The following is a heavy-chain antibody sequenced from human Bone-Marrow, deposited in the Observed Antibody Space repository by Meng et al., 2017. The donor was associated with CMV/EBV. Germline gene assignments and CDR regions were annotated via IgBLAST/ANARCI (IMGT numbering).Heavy chain of an antibody. CDR2: ISWNSGSI. J-gene: IGHJ4*02. D-gene: IGHD5-18*01. Sequence: GGSLRLSCAASGFTFSSYAMSWVRQAPGKGLEWVSGISWNSGSIGYADSVKGRFTISRDNAKNSLYLQMNSLRAEDTALYYCAKTYTRGYSYGYFDYWGQGTLVTVSS. CDR3: AKTYTRGYSYGYFDY. CDR1: GFTFSSYA. V-gene: IGHV3-9*01.